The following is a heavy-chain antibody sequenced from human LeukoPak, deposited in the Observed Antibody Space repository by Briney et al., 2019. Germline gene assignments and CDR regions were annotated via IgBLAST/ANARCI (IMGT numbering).Heavy chain of an antibody. V-gene: IGHV4-59*11. J-gene: IGHJ3*02. D-gene: IGHD4-17*01. CDR2: ISYIGST. CDR1: DDSFSSHY. CDR3: ARDLVTVTKGFDI. Sequence: PSETLSLTCAVSDDSFSSHYWTWIRQPPGKGLEWIGYISYIGSTNYNPSLKSRVTISIDTSKNQFSLKLSSVTAADTAVYYCARDLVTVTKGFDIWGQGTMVSVSS.